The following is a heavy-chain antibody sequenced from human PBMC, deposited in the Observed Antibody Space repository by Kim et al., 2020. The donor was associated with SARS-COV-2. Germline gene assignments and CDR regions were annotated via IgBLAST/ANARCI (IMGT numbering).Heavy chain of an antibody. Sequence: YSDPAKGRRSISRDKAKNQLYLPMNSLRAEDTAVYYCTRDGPQVGATVDYWGQGTLVTVSS. J-gene: IGHJ4*02. CDR3: TRDGPQVGATVDY. V-gene: IGHV3-74*01. D-gene: IGHD1-26*01.